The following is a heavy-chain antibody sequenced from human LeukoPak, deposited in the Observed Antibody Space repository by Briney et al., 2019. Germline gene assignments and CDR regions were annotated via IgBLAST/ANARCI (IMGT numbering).Heavy chain of an antibody. Sequence: ASVKVSCKASGYTFTGYYMHRVRQAPGQGLEWMGWINPNSGGTNYAQKFQGRVTMTRDTSTSTVYMELSRLRSEDTAVYYRATSRTYYDSRGLDYWGQGTLVTVSS. J-gene: IGHJ4*02. CDR2: INPNSGGT. V-gene: IGHV1-2*02. CDR3: ATSRTYYDSRGLDY. D-gene: IGHD3-22*01. CDR1: GYTFTGYY.